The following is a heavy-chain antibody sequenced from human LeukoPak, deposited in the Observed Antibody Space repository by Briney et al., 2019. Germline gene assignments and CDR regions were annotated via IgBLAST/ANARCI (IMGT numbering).Heavy chain of an antibody. Sequence: SGPTLVNPTQTLTLTCTFSGSSLSATGVGVGWIRQPPGKALEWLALIYCDDDKRYSPSLKSRLTLTKDTSKNQVVLTMTNMDPVDTATYYCAHKGSESYYSLFDFWGQGTLVTVSS. CDR2: IYCDDDK. CDR3: AHKGSESYYSLFDF. D-gene: IGHD3-10*01. V-gene: IGHV2-5*02. CDR1: GSSLSATGVG. J-gene: IGHJ4*02.